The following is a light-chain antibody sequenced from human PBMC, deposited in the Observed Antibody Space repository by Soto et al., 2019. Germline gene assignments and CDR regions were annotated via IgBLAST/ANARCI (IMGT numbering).Light chain of an antibody. CDR2: GAS. J-gene: IGKJ1*01. CDR3: QQYDSLWT. Sequence: EIVMTQSPATLSVSPGERATLSCRASQSVSSNLAWYQQKPGQAPRLLIYGASTRATAIPARFSGGGSGTEFTLTISSLQSEDFAVYYCQQYDSLWTFGQGTKVDIK. CDR1: QSVSSN. V-gene: IGKV3-15*01.